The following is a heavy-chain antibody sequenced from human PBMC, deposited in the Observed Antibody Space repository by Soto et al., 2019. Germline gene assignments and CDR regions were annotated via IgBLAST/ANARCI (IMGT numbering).Heavy chain of an antibody. CDR3: SRFIMAGGWFDPNYYHGMDV. V-gene: IGHV1-18*01. Sequence: QVQLVQSGAEVKKPGASVTVSCKTSGYTFSNYGINWVRQAPGQGLEWMGWISGYNGNTNYAQTVQGRVTMTTDTSTGTVYMELRSLKSDDTAIYYCSRFIMAGGWFDPNYYHGMDVWGQGTTVTVSS. CDR2: ISGYNGNT. CDR1: GYTFSNYG. D-gene: IGHD6-19*01. J-gene: IGHJ6*02.